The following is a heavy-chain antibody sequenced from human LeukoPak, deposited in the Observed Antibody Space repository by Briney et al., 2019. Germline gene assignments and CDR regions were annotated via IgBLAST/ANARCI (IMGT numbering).Heavy chain of an antibody. Sequence: PGGSLRLSCAASGFTVSSNYMSWVRQAPGKGLEWVSVIYSGGTTYYAGSVKGRFTISRDNSKNTQYLQMNSLRAEDTAVYYCARDPDGGYRFDYWGQGTLVTVSS. CDR2: IYSGGTT. CDR1: GFTVSSNY. J-gene: IGHJ4*02. CDR3: ARDPDGGYRFDY. V-gene: IGHV3-53*01. D-gene: IGHD5-12*01.